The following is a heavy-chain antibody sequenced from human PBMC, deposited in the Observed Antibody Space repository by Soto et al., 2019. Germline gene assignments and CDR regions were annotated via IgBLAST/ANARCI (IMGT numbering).Heavy chain of an antibody. CDR3: NYVVAATREQSDY. CDR2: INPSGGST. J-gene: IGHJ4*02. V-gene: IGHV1-46*01. Sequence: GASVKVSCKASGYTFTSYYMHWVRQAPGQGLEWMGIINPSGGSTSYAQKFQGRVTMTRDTSTSTVYMELSSLRSEDTAVYYCNYVVAATREQSDYWGQGTLVTVSS. CDR1: GYTFTSYY. D-gene: IGHD2-15*01.